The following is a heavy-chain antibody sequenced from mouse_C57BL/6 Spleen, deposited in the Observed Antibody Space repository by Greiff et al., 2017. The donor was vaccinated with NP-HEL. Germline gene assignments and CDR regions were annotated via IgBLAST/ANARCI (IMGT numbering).Heavy chain of an antibody. CDR1: GYTFTDYY. V-gene: IGHV1-76*01. D-gene: IGHD2-4*01. CDR2: IYPGSGNT. Sequence: QVQLQQSGAELVRPGASVKLSCKASGYTFTDYYINWVKQRPGQGLEWIARIYPGSGNTYYNEKFKGKATLTAEKSSSTAYMQLSSLTSEDSAVYFCAIDYDKEDYWGQGTTLTVSS. CDR3: AIDYDKEDY. J-gene: IGHJ2*01.